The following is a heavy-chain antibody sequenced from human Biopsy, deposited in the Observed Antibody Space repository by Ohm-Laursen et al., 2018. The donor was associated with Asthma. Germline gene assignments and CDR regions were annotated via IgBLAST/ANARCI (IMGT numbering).Heavy chain of an antibody. J-gene: IGHJ4*02. D-gene: IGHD3-22*01. V-gene: IGHV7-4-1*02. CDR2: INTNTGNP. Sequence: SVKVSCNPSGYTVTRYAINWVRQAPGQGLEWMGWINTNTGNPTYAQGFTGRFVFSLDTSVNTAHLQISSLKAEDTAVYYCARMISYYHEMRAPFFDYWGQGTLVTVSS. CDR1: GYTVTRYA. CDR3: ARMISYYHEMRAPFFDY.